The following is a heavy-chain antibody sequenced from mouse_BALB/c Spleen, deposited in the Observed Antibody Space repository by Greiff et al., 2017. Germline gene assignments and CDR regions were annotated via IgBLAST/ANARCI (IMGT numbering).Heavy chain of an antibody. CDR2: IYPGSGST. J-gene: IGHJ3*01. D-gene: IGHD4-1*01. CDR3: ASRNWAWFAY. Sequence: QVQLKQPGAELVKPGTSVKLSCKASGYNFTSYWINWVKLRPGQGLEWIGDIYPGSGSTNYNEKFKSKATLTVDTSSSTAYMQLSSLASEDSALYYCASRNWAWFAYWGQGTLVTVSA. CDR1: GYNFTSYW. V-gene: IGHV1-55*01.